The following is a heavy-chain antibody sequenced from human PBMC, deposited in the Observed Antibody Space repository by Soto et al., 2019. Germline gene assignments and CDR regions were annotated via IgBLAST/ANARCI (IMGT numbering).Heavy chain of an antibody. CDR3: ARQIYDSDTGPNFQYYFDS. Sequence: GESLKISCGTSGYSFPGFWITWVRQKPGKGLEWMGRIDPSDSRTYYSPSFRGHVTISATKSITTVFLQWSSLRASDTAMYYCARQIYDSDTGPNFQYYFDSWGQGTPVTVSS. J-gene: IGHJ4*02. D-gene: IGHD3-22*01. V-gene: IGHV5-10-1*01. CDR2: IDPSDSRT. CDR1: GYSFPGFW.